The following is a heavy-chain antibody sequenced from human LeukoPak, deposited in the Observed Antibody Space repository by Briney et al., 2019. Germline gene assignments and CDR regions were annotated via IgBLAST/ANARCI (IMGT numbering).Heavy chain of an antibody. Sequence: ASVKVSCKASGYTFTGYYMHWVRQAPGQGLEWMGWINPNSGGTNYAQKFQGRVTMTRDTSISTAYMELSRLRSDDTAVYYCARELLNAEYFQHWGQGTLVTVSS. CDR1: GYTFTGYY. CDR2: INPNSGGT. D-gene: IGHD2-15*01. CDR3: ARELLNAEYFQH. V-gene: IGHV1-2*02. J-gene: IGHJ1*01.